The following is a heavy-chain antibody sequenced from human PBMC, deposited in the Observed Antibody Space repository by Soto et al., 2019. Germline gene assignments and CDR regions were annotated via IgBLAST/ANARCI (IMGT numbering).Heavy chain of an antibody. D-gene: IGHD6-13*01. Sequence: SGTLSLTCPVYGGSFSGYYWSWIRQPPGKGLEWIGEINHSGSTNYNPSLKSRVTISVDTSKNQFSLKLRSVTAADTAVYYCARGGSSWYVYYYYGMEVWGQGTTGT. V-gene: IGHV4-34*01. CDR2: INHSGST. CDR3: ARGGSSWYVYYYYGMEV. J-gene: IGHJ6*02. CDR1: GGSFSGYY.